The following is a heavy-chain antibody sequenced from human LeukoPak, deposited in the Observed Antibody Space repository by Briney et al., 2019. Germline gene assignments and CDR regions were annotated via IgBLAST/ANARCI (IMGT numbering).Heavy chain of an antibody. CDR3: ARSHNYDFWSGVEYFQH. CDR1: GYTFTGYY. D-gene: IGHD3-3*01. V-gene: IGHV1-2*02. J-gene: IGHJ1*01. CDR2: IKPNSGGA. Sequence: ASVKVSCKASGYTFTGYYMHWVRQAPGQGLEWMGWIKPNSGGANYAQKNAQKFQGRVTMTRDTSISTAYMELSRLRSDDTAVYYCARSHNYDFWSGVEYFQHWGQGTLVTVSS.